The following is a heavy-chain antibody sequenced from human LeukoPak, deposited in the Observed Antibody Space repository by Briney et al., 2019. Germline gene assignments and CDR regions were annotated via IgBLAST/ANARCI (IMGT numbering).Heavy chain of an antibody. CDR1: GFTFSSYG. Sequence: GGSLRLSCAASGFTFSSYGMHWVRQAPGKGLEWVAVIWYDGSNKYYADSVKGRFTISRDNSKNTLYLQMNSLRAEDTAVYYCARGRKSYGSGSYYDNYYYMDVWGKGTTVTVSS. CDR3: ARGRKSYGSGSYYDNYYYMDV. J-gene: IGHJ6*03. D-gene: IGHD3-10*01. CDR2: IWYDGSNK. V-gene: IGHV3-33*01.